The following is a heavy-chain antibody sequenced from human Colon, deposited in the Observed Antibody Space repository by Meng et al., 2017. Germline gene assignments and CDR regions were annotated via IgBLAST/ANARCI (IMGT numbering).Heavy chain of an antibody. CDR3: ARLVTTVTTGNWFDP. D-gene: IGHD4-17*01. Sequence: QLQLQQSGPGLAKLSGTLSLACTVSGASSNFGSYYWAWVRQAPGKGLEWIGSIHNSGKTYYNSSLKSRVTILVDTSKNQFSLKLTSVTAADTAVYLCARLVTTVTTGNWFDPWGQGTLVTVSS. V-gene: IGHV4-39*07. CDR1: GASSNFGSYY. CDR2: IHNSGKT. J-gene: IGHJ5*02.